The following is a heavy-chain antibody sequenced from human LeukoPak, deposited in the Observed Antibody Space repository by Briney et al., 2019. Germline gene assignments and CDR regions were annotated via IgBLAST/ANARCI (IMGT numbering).Heavy chain of an antibody. Sequence: SETLSLTCTVSGGSISSSSYYWGWIRQPPGKGLEWIGEINHSGSTNYNPSLKSRVTISVDTSKNQFSLKLSSVTAADTAVYYCARSPGSYSSDYWGQGTLVTVSS. CDR1: GGSISSSSYY. J-gene: IGHJ4*02. V-gene: IGHV4-39*07. D-gene: IGHD1-26*01. CDR2: INHSGST. CDR3: ARSPGSYSSDY.